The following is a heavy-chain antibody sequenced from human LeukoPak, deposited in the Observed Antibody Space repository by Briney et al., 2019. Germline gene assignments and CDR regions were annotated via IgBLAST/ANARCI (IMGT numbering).Heavy chain of an antibody. CDR3: AKDHGYSYGRGFDY. CDR2: ISWNSGSI. CDR1: GFTFDDYA. V-gene: IGHV3-9*03. Sequence: GGSLRLSXAASGFTFDDYAMHLVGQAPGKGLEWVLGISWNSGSIGYADSVKGRFTISRDNAKNSLYLQMNSLRAEDMALYYCAKDHGYSYGRGFDYWGQGTLVTVSS. J-gene: IGHJ4*02. D-gene: IGHD5-18*01.